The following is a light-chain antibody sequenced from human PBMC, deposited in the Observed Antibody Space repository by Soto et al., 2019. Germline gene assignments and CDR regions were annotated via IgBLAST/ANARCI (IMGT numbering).Light chain of an antibody. CDR1: SSNIGAGYD. CDR2: VSR. J-gene: IGLJ3*02. V-gene: IGLV1-40*01. CDR3: QSYDSSLRLAV. Sequence: QSLLTQPPSVSWAPGQRVTISCSGSSSNIGAGYDVHWYQQPPGTAPRLLIYVSRNRPSGVPDRFSGSKSGTSASLAITGLQTDDEADYYCQSYDSSLRLAVFGGGTKVTVL.